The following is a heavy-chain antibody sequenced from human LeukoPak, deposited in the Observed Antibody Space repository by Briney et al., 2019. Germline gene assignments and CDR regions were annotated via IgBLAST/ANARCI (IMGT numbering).Heavy chain of an antibody. J-gene: IGHJ4*02. CDR3: AKGPGDLGFDY. CDR2: ISGSGGST. V-gene: IGHV3-23*01. Sequence: GGSLRLSCAASGFTFNSYGMSWVRQAPGKGLEWVSVISGSGGSTYYADSVKGRFTISRDNSKNTLYLQMNSLRAEDTAVYYCAKGPGDLGFDYWGQGTLVTVSS. CDR1: GFTFNSYG. D-gene: IGHD1-14*01.